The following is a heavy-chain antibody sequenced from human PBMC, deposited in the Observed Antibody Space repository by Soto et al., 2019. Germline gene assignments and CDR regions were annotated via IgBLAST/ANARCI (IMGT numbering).Heavy chain of an antibody. J-gene: IGHJ6*02. Sequence: QVQLVETGGGVVQPGRSLRLSCVASGFTFSTHAMHWVRQAPGKGLEWVAVVWSDGNKQYYADSVMGLFTISRDKSRNTLYLQMNSLRAEDTALYFCASGPPRGWYRNIYYYYGLDAWGQGTTVTVTS. D-gene: IGHD6-19*01. V-gene: IGHV3-33*01. CDR2: VWSDGNKQ. CDR1: GFTFSTHA. CDR3: ASGPPRGWYRNIYYYYGLDA.